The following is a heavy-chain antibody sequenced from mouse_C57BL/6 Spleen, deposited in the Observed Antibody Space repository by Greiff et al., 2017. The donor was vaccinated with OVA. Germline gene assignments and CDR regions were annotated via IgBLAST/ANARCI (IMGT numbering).Heavy chain of an antibody. CDR2: IRNKANGYTT. V-gene: IGHV7-3*01. Sequence: EVMLVESGGGLVQPGGSLSLSCAASGFTFTDYYMSWVRQPPGKALEWLGFIRNKANGYTTEYSASVKGRFTISRDNSQSFLYLQMNALRAEDSATYYCARYSNYDVSYYTLSYWGQGTSVTVSS. CDR3: ARYSNYDVSYYTLSY. CDR1: GFTFTDYY. J-gene: IGHJ4*01. D-gene: IGHD2-4*01.